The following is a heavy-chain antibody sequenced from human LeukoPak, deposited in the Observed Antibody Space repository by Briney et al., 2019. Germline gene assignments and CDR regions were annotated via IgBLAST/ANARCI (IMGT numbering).Heavy chain of an antibody. V-gene: IGHV4-38-2*02. CDR2: IYHDGRI. Sequence: SETLSLTCTVSGYSITNGYYGGWIRQPPGKGLEWIGIIYHDGRIDYNPSLKSRVTISRDKSNDQLSLKLSSVTAEDTAMYYCARGTSPRITGTFWGQGTLVTVSS. CDR3: ARGTSPRITGTF. CDR1: GYSITNGYY. D-gene: IGHD1-20*01. J-gene: IGHJ4*02.